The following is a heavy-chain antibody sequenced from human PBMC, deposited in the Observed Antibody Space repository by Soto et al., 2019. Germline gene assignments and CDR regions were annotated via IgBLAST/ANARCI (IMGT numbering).Heavy chain of an antibody. J-gene: IGHJ3*01. CDR1: GFVFSDYS. Sequence: EVNLVESGGGLVKPGESLRLSCAASGFVFSDYSMNWVRQIPGKGLEWVASISSSGVYTYYSDSVKDRFTISRDNAENSLYLQMSSLRADDTAMYFCATRYCTTTNCFAFDDWGQGTLVTVSS. CDR2: ISSSGVYT. V-gene: IGHV3-21*01. D-gene: IGHD2-2*01. CDR3: ATRYCTTTNCFAFDD.